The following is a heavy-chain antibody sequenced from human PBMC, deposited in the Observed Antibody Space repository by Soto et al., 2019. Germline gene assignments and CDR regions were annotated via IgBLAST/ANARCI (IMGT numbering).Heavy chain of an antibody. Sequence: SVKVSCKASGGTFSSYAISWVRQAPGQGLEWMGGIIPIFGTANYAQKFQGRVTITADESTSTAYMELSSLRSEDTAVYYCARDWHRRGVIGSIYYYYGMDVWGQGTTVSVAS. CDR2: IIPIFGTA. J-gene: IGHJ6*02. V-gene: IGHV1-69*13. D-gene: IGHD3-10*01. CDR1: GGTFSSYA. CDR3: ARDWHRRGVIGSIYYYYGMDV.